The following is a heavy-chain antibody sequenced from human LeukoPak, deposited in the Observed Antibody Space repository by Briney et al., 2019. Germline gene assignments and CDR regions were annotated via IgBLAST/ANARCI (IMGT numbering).Heavy chain of an antibody. CDR3: ARGSLRYYDWLY. D-gene: IGHD3-9*01. J-gene: IGHJ4*02. CDR1: GGSFSGYY. Sequence: SETLSLTCGVYGGSFSGYYWSWIRQPPGKGLEWIGEINQSGGTNYNPSLKSRVTFSADTSKNHFSLNLRSVTAADTAIYYCARGSLRYYDWLYWGQGTLVTFSS. CDR2: INQSGGT. V-gene: IGHV4-34*01.